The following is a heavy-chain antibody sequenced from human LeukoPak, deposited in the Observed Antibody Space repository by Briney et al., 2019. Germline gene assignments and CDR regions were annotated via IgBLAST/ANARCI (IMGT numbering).Heavy chain of an antibody. J-gene: IGHJ3*02. CDR1: GGSISRGDYY. D-gene: IGHD3-9*01. CDR2: IYYSGST. Sequence: SEPLSLTCTVSGGSISRGDYYWSWIRQPPGKGLEWIVYIYYSGSTSYNPSLKSRITISVDTSKNQFSLKLSSVTAADTAVYYCAMEYYDILAGAFDIWGQGTMVTVSS. V-gene: IGHV4-30-4*01. CDR3: AMEYYDILAGAFDI.